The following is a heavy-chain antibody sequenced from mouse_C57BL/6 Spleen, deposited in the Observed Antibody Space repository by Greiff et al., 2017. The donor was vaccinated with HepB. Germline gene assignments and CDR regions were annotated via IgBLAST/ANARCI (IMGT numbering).Heavy chain of an antibody. CDR3: ARDAGDGLYYFDY. CDR2: SRNKANDYTT. V-gene: IGHV7-1*01. CDR1: GFTFSDFY. Sequence: EVKLVESGGGLVQSGRSLRLSCATSGFTFSDFYMEWVRQAPGKGLEWIAASRNKANDYTTEYSASVKGRFIVSRDTSQSILYLQMNALRAEDTAIYYCARDAGDGLYYFDYWGQGTTLTVSS. J-gene: IGHJ2*01. D-gene: IGHD2-3*01.